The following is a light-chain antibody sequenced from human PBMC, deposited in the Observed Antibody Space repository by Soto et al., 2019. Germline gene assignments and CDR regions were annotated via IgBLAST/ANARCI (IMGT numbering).Light chain of an antibody. CDR3: QQYYSTPWT. CDR2: WAY. Sequence: DIVMTQSPDSLAVSLGERATINCKSSQSVLYSSNNKNYLAWYQQKPGQPPKLLFYWAYTRESGVPDRFSGRGSGTDFTLTISSLQAEDVEVFYCQQYYSTPWTFGQGTKVEIK. V-gene: IGKV4-1*01. J-gene: IGKJ1*01. CDR1: QSVLYSSNNKNY.